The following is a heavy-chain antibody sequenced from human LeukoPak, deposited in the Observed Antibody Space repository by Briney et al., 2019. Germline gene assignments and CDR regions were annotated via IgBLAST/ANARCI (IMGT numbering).Heavy chain of an antibody. J-gene: IGHJ4*02. CDR2: INNEGTGT. V-gene: IGHV3-74*01. Sequence: GGSLTLSCVASGFIFSNYWMHWVRQATGKGLVWVSRINNEGTGTNHADSVKGRFTISRDNAKNTLYLQMNSLRAEDTAVYYCERYLVYGSGSYDYWGQEPLVNVPS. CDR1: GFIFSNYW. CDR3: ERYLVYGSGSYDY. D-gene: IGHD3-10*01.